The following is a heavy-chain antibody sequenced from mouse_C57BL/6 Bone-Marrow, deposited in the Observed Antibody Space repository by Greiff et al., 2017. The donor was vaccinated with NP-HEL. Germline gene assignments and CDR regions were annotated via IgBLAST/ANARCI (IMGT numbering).Heavy chain of an antibody. Sequence: EVQLVESGAELVRPGASVKLSCTASGFNIKDDYMHWVKQRPEQGLEWIGWIDPENGDTEYASKFQGKATITADTSSNTAYLQLSSLTSEDTAVYYCTTAYDFDYWGQGTTLTVSS. CDR3: TTAYDFDY. CDR1: GFNIKDDY. CDR2: IDPENGDT. J-gene: IGHJ2*01. D-gene: IGHD2-14*01. V-gene: IGHV14-4*01.